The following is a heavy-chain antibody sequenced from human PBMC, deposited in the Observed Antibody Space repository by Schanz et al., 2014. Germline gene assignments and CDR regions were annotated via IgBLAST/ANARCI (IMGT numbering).Heavy chain of an antibody. V-gene: IGHV1-3*01. CDR2: INVGNGNV. D-gene: IGHD4-17*01. Sequence: QVQLVQSGAEVKKPGASVKVSCKASGYTFTSYSIHWVRQAPGQGLEWMGWINVGNGNVKYSQKFQGRVTITRDTSASTAYMELSSLRSEDTAVYFCARGYGDAPTDFWGQGTLVTVSS. CDR1: GYTFTSYS. J-gene: IGHJ4*02. CDR3: ARGYGDAPTDF.